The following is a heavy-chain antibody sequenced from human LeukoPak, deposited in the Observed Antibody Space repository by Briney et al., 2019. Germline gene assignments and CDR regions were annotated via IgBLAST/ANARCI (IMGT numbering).Heavy chain of an antibody. CDR1: GFTFSSYS. V-gene: IGHV3-21*01. J-gene: IGHJ4*02. CDR3: ARRGVTLQLPLDY. D-gene: IGHD3-10*01. CDR2: ISSSSSYI. Sequence: GGSLRLSCAASGFTFSSYSMNWVRQAPGKGLEWVSSISSSSSYIYYADSVKGRFTISRDNAKNSLYLQMNSLRAEDTAVYYCARRGVTLQLPLDYWGQGTLVTVSS.